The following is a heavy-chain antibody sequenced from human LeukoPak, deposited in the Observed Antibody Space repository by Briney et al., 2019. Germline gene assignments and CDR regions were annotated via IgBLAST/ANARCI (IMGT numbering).Heavy chain of an antibody. D-gene: IGHD1-1*01. CDR1: GGSVSSGSYY. V-gene: IGHV4-61*01. Sequence: SETLSLTCTVSGGSVSSGSYYWSWIRQPPGKGLEWIGYIYYSGSTNYNPSLKSRVTISVDTSKNQFSLKLSSVTAADTAVYYRARGQLERAPHYYYGMDVWGQGTTVTVSS. CDR3: ARGQLERAPHYYYGMDV. CDR2: IYYSGST. J-gene: IGHJ6*02.